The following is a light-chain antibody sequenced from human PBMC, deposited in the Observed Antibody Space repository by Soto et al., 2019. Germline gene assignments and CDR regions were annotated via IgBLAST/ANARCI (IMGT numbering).Light chain of an antibody. CDR1: QNILYSSNNKNY. J-gene: IGKJ3*01. CDR3: QQYYTTPFT. V-gene: IGKV4-1*01. Sequence: DIVMTQSPDSLAVSLGERATINCKSSQNILYSSNNKNYLAWYQQKPGQPPKLLIYWASTRESGVPDRFSGSGSGTDFTLTISSLQAEDVAVYYCQQYYTTPFTFGPGTKWLSN. CDR2: WAS.